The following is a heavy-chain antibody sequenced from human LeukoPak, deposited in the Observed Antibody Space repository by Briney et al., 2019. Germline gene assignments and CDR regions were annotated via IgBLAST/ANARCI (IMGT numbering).Heavy chain of an antibody. Sequence: LSLTCAVYGGSFSGYYWSWVRQPPGKGLEWIGEINHSGSTNYNPSLTSRVTISVDTSKNQFSLKLSSVTAADTAVYYCARVRRRYYGSGSYYDNNWFDPWGQGTLVTVSS. CDR3: ARVRRRYYGSGSYYDNNWFDP. CDR1: GGSFSGYY. V-gene: IGHV4-34*01. D-gene: IGHD3-10*01. CDR2: INHSGST. J-gene: IGHJ5*02.